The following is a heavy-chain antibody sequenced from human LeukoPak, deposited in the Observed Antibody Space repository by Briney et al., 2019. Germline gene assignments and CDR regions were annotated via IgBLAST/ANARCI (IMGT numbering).Heavy chain of an antibody. Sequence: GGSLRLSCAASGFTFSSYSMNWVRQAPGKGLEWASSISSSSSYIYYADSVKGRFTISRDNAKNSLYLQMNSLRAEDTAVYYCARDKVGGSYLDYWGQGTLVTVSS. CDR1: GFTFSSYS. V-gene: IGHV3-21*01. CDR2: ISSSSSYI. CDR3: ARDKVGGSYLDY. D-gene: IGHD1-26*01. J-gene: IGHJ4*02.